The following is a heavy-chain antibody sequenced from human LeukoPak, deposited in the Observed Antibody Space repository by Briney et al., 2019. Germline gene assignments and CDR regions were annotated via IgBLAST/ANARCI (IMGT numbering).Heavy chain of an antibody. J-gene: IGHJ6*02. CDR3: ARDRDCSSTSCYAPFDYGMDV. CDR2: IIPIFGTA. Sequence: SVKVSCKASGGTFSSYAISWVRQAPGQGLEWMGGIIPIFGTANYAQKFQGRVTITTDESTSTAYMELSSLRSEDTAVYYCARDRDCSSTSCYAPFDYGMDVWGQGTTVTVSS. D-gene: IGHD2-2*01. V-gene: IGHV1-69*05. CDR1: GGTFSSYA.